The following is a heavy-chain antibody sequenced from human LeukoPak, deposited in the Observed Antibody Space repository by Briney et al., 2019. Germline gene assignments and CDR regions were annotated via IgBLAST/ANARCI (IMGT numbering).Heavy chain of an antibody. D-gene: IGHD6-6*01. Sequence: GGSLRLSCAASGFTFSSYSMNWVRQAPGKGLEWVSSISSSSSYIYYADSVKVRFTISRDNAKNSLYLQMNSLRAEDTAVYYCARDNLRYSSSLALFDYWGQGTLVTVSS. V-gene: IGHV3-21*01. CDR1: GFTFSSYS. CDR2: ISSSSSYI. CDR3: ARDNLRYSSSLALFDY. J-gene: IGHJ4*02.